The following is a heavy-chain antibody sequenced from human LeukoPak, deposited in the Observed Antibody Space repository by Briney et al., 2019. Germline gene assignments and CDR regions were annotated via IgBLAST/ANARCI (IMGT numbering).Heavy chain of an antibody. CDR2: IKEDGTEK. CDR1: GFTFSSYW. V-gene: IGHV3-7*01. J-gene: IGHJ4*02. Sequence: GSLGLSCAASGFTFSSYWMTWVRQAPTKGLEWVANIKEDGTEKFYVDSVKGRFTISRDNAKNSLYLQINSLRAEDTAVYYCARDQFSGYYDYWGQGTLVTVSS. CDR3: ARDQFSGYYDY. D-gene: IGHD3-22*01.